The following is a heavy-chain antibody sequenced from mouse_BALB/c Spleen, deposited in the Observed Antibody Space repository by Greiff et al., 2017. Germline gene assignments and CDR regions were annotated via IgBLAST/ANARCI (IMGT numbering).Heavy chain of an antibody. J-gene: IGHJ4*01. D-gene: IGHD1-1*01. CDR1: GFSLTSYG. Sequence: VKLQESGPGLVAPSQSLSITCTVSGFSLTSYGVHWVRQPPGKGLEWLGVIWAGGSTNYNSALMSRLSISKDNSKSQVFLKMNSLQTDDTAMYYCARDGYGSSWGAMDYWGQGTSVTVSS. V-gene: IGHV2-9*02. CDR2: IWAGGST. CDR3: ARDGYGSSWGAMDY.